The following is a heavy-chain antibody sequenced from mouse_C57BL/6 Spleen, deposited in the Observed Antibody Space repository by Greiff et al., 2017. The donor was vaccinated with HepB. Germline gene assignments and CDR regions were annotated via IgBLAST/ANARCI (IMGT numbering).Heavy chain of an antibody. J-gene: IGHJ4*01. D-gene: IGHD1-1*01. V-gene: IGHV5-6*01. Sequence: EVKLVESGGDLVKPGGSLKLSCAASGFTFSSYGMSWVRQTPDKRLEWVATISSGGSYTYYPDSVKGRFTISRDKAKNTQDLQMSSLKSEDTAMYYCARPLYYYGSSYYAMDYWGQGTSVTVSS. CDR1: GFTFSSYG. CDR3: ARPLYYYGSSYYAMDY. CDR2: ISSGGSYT.